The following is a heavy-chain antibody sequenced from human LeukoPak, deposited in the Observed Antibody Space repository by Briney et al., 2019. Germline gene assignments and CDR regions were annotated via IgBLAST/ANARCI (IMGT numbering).Heavy chain of an antibody. J-gene: IGHJ4*02. CDR1: GFTFSSYW. CDR2: IKQAGSEK. CDR3: ARARKPSGWYWGHFDY. Sequence: GRSLRLSCAASGFTFSSYWMSWVRQAPGKGLEWVANIKQAGSEKYYVDSVKGRFTISRDNAKNSLYLQMNSLRAEDTAVYYCARARKPSGWYWGHFDYWGQGTLGIVSS. V-gene: IGHV3-7*01. D-gene: IGHD6-19*01.